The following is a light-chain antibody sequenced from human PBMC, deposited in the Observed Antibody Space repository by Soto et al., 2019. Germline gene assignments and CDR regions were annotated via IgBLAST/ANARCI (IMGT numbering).Light chain of an antibody. CDR2: GAS. Sequence: EIVMTQSPATLSVSPGERATLSCRASQSVSSNLAWYQQKPGQAPRLLIYGASTRATGIPARFSGRGSGTEFTLANSSLQSEDFAVYYWQQYNHRLTFGGGTKVEIK. CDR3: QQYNHRLT. V-gene: IGKV3-15*01. J-gene: IGKJ4*01. CDR1: QSVSSN.